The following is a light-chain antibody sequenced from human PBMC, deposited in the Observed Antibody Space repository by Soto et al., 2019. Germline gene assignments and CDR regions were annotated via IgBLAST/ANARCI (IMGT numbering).Light chain of an antibody. CDR1: SSDVGAYNY. CDR3: TSYAGSNIWV. Sequence: QSALTQPPSASGSPGQSVTISCTGTSSDVGAYNYVSRYQQYPGKAPKLMIYEVTKRPSGVPDRFSGSKSGKTASLTVSGLQPEDEADYYCTSYAGSNIWVFGGGTKLTVL. J-gene: IGLJ3*02. CDR2: EVT. V-gene: IGLV2-8*01.